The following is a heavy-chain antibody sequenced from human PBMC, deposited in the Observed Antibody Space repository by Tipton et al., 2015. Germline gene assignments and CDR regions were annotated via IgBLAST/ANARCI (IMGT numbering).Heavy chain of an antibody. D-gene: IGHD4-17*01. CDR2: ISFSDTT. CDR3: ARGTYGGYIQSH. J-gene: IGHJ4*02. Sequence: LRLSCTVSGGSVSSGSYYWSWIRQPPGKGLEWIGYISFSDTTHYNPSLGSRVTISVDTSKNQFSLNLTSVTAADTAFYYCARGTYGGYIQSHWGQGTPVTVSS. CDR1: GGSVSSGSYY. V-gene: IGHV4-61*01.